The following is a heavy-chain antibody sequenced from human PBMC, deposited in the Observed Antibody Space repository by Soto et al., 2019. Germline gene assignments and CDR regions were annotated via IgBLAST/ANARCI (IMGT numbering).Heavy chain of an antibody. CDR1: GYTFTSYD. CDR2: VNPNSGNA. D-gene: IGHD6-19*01. CDR3: ARGVAAGFDY. J-gene: IGHJ4*02. Sequence: QVQLVQSGAEVKEPGASVKVSCRASGYTFTSYDINWVRQATGQGPEWMGWVNPNSGNARYTQNFQGRVTMTRDTSINTAYMELSSLRSDDTAVYYFARGVAAGFDYWGQGTLVTVSS. V-gene: IGHV1-8*01.